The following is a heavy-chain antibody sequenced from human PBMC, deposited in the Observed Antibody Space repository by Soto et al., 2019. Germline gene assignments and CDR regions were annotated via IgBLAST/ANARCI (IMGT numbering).Heavy chain of an antibody. CDR2: IIPIFGTA. CDR1: GGTFSSYA. Sequence: SLKVACKATGGTFSSYAISWVRQAPRQGLEWMGGIIPIFGTANYAQKFQGRVTITADKSTSTAYMELSSLRSEDTAVYYCASYDYVWGSYARPRYGMDVWGQGTTVTVSS. D-gene: IGHD3-16*01. CDR3: ASYDYVWGSYARPRYGMDV. J-gene: IGHJ6*02. V-gene: IGHV1-69*06.